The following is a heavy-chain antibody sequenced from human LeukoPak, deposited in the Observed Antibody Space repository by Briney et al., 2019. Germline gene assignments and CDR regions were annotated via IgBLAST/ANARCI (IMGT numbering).Heavy chain of an antibody. V-gene: IGHV3-23*01. CDR1: EFTFSNYA. D-gene: IGHD4-11*01. CDR3: AKDLKSTVTISEYFHH. J-gene: IGHJ1*01. Sequence: GGSLRLSCTASEFTFSNYAMSWVRQPPGEGLEWVSATSGSGGSTYYADSVKGRITISRDNSKHTLYLQMNSLRAEDAAVYYCAKDLKSTVTISEYFHHWGQGTLVTVSS. CDR2: TSGSGGST.